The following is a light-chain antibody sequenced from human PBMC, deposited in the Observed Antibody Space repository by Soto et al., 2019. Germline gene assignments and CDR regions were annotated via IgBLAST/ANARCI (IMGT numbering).Light chain of an antibody. CDR3: QQYDNLPLT. V-gene: IGKV1-33*01. CDR1: QDISNY. Sequence: DIQMNQSPSSLSASVGDRVTITCQASQDISNYLNWYQLKPGKAPKLLIDDASNLETGVPSRFSGSGSGADFTFTISSLQPEDIATYYCQQYDNLPLTFGGGTKVDIK. CDR2: DAS. J-gene: IGKJ4*01.